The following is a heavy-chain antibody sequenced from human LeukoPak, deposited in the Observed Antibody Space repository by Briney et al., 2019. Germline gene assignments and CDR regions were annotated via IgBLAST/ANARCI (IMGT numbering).Heavy chain of an antibody. CDR2: ISAYNGNT. CDR1: GYTFTSYG. J-gene: IGHJ6*03. D-gene: IGHD6-19*01. CDR3: ARDGWYISYMDV. Sequence: VASVTVSCKASGYTFTSYGISWVRQAPGQGLERMGWISAYNGNTNYAQKLQGRVTMTTDTSTSTAYMKLRSLRSDDTAVYYCARDGWYISYMDVWGKGTTVTVSS. V-gene: IGHV1-18*01.